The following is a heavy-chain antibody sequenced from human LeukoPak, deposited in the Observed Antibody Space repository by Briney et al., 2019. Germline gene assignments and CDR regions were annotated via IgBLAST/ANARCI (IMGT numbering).Heavy chain of an antibody. CDR1: GYPFTGYY. Sequence: ASVKVSRKASGYPFTGYYIHWVRQAPGQGLEWMGWLNPNSGGTNYAQKFQGRVTMTRDTSLSTAYMELRGLRSDDTAVYYCARMWELLYYFDYWGQGTLVTVSS. J-gene: IGHJ4*02. CDR2: LNPNSGGT. CDR3: ARMWELLYYFDY. D-gene: IGHD1-26*01. V-gene: IGHV1-2*02.